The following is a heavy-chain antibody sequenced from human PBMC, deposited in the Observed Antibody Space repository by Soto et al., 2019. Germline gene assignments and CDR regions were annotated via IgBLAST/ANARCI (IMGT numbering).Heavy chain of an antibody. Sequence: QVQLQESGPGLVKPSQTLSLTCTVSGGSISSGGYYWSWIRQHPGKGLEWIGYIYYSGSTYYNPSLKSRVTISVDTAKNQFSLKLSSVTAADTAVYYWARGDSSGYYYYGMDVWGQGTTVTVSS. V-gene: IGHV4-31*03. CDR1: GGSISSGGYY. CDR2: IYYSGST. J-gene: IGHJ6*02. D-gene: IGHD3-22*01. CDR3: ARGDSSGYYYYGMDV.